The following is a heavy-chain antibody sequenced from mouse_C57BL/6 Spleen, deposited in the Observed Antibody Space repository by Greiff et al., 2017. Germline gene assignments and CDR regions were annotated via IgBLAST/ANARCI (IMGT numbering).Heavy chain of an antibody. Sequence: EVQRVESGGGLVKPGGSLKLSCAASGFTFSSYTMSWVRQTPEKRLEWVATISGGGGNTYYPDSVKGRFTISRDNAKNALYLQMSSLRSEDTALYDCARQGYGNYLYYFAYWGQGTTLTVSA. V-gene: IGHV5-9*01. CDR2: ISGGGGNT. CDR3: ARQGYGNYLYYFAY. D-gene: IGHD2-10*02. CDR1: GFTFSSYT. J-gene: IGHJ2*01.